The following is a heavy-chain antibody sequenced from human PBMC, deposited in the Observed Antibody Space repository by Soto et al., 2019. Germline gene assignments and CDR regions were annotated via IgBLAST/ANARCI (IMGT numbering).Heavy chain of an antibody. V-gene: IGHV1-2*02. J-gene: IGHJ4*02. CDR2: INPHNGGT. D-gene: IGHD3-22*01. Sequence: ASVKVSCKASGYSFTGNSMHWVRQAPGQGLEWMGWINPHNGGTNYAQKFLDRVIMTIDTSTSTAYMELRSLTSDDTAMYYCARDGPYSSSLFDYWGQGTMVTVSS. CDR3: ARDGPYSSSLFDY. CDR1: GYSFTGNS.